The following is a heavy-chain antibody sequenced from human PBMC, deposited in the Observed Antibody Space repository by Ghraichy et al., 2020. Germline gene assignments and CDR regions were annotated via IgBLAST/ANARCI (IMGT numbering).Heavy chain of an antibody. Sequence: SETLSLTCTVSGGSISSGDYYWSWIRQPPGKGLEWIGNIYYSGSTYYNPSLKSRVIISVDTSKIQFSLKLSSVTAADTAVYYCARGWITMIRLVGFDPWGQGTLVTVSS. CDR2: IYYSGST. D-gene: IGHD3-22*01. CDR3: ARGWITMIRLVGFDP. V-gene: IGHV4-30-4*01. CDR1: GGSISSGDYY. J-gene: IGHJ5*02.